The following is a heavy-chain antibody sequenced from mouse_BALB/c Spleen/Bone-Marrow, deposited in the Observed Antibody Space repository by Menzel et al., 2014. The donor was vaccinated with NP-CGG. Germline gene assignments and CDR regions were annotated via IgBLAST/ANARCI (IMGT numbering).Heavy chain of an antibody. CDR3: ARSHGYYPYWYFDV. CDR2: IDPSDSET. Sequence: AELVKPGAPVKLSCKASGYTFTSYWMNWVKQRPGRGLEWIGRIDPSDSETHYNQKFKDKATLTVDKSSSTAYIQLSSLTSEDSAVYYCARSHGYYPYWYFDVWGAGTTVTVSS. CDR1: GYTFTSYW. D-gene: IGHD2-3*01. J-gene: IGHJ1*01. V-gene: IGHV1-69*02.